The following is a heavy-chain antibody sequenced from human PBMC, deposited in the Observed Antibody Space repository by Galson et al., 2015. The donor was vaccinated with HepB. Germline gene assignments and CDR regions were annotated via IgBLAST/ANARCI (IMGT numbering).Heavy chain of an antibody. CDR2: INSDGSST. Sequence: SLRLSCAASGFTFSSYWMHWVRQAPGKGLVWVSRINSDGSSTSYADSVKGRFTISRDNSKNTLYLQMSSLRAEDTAVYYCVKVDLGDRVPEWELLEDAFDIWGQGTMVTVSS. V-gene: IGHV3-74*01. J-gene: IGHJ3*02. CDR1: GFTFSSYW. D-gene: IGHD1-26*01. CDR3: VKVDLGDRVPEWELLEDAFDI.